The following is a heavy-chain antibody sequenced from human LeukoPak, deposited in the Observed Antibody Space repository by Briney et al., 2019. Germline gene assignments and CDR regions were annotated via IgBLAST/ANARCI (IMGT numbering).Heavy chain of an antibody. Sequence: SETLSLTCTVSGGSISSYYWSWIRQPPGKGLEWIGYIYYSGSTNYNPSLKSRVTISVDTSKNQFSLKRSSVTAADTAVYYCARHGCSSTSCPFQHWGQGTLVTVSS. J-gene: IGHJ1*01. V-gene: IGHV4-59*08. D-gene: IGHD2-2*01. CDR3: ARHGCSSTSCPFQH. CDR2: IYYSGST. CDR1: GGSISSYY.